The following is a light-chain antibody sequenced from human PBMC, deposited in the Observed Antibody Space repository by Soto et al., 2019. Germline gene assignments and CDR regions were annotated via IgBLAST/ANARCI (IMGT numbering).Light chain of an antibody. CDR3: SSYTKSITVI. Sequence: QSVLTQPASVSESPGQSITISCTGTSSDVGGYKYVSWYQQQPGKAPKLIIYDVSNRPSGVSSRFSGSKSGNTASLTISGLQAEDEADYYCSSYTKSITVIFGGGTKLTVL. CDR1: SSDVGGYKY. CDR2: DVS. J-gene: IGLJ2*01. V-gene: IGLV2-14*03.